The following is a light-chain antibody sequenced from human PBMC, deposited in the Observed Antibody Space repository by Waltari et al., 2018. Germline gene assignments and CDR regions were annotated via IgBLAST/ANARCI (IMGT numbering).Light chain of an antibody. CDR3: SAWDSSLSAWV. CDR1: SNNIGYQG. V-gene: IGLV10-54*04. CDR2: RNN. Sequence: QAGLTQPPSVSKALRQTATLTCTGNSNNIGYQGAAWLQQHQGHPPKLLSYRNNNRPSGISERFSASRSGNTASLTITGLQAEDEADYYCSAWDSSLSAWVFGGGTKLTVL. J-gene: IGLJ2*01.